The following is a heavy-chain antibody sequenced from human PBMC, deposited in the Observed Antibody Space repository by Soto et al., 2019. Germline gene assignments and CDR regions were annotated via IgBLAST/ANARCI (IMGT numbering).Heavy chain of an antibody. CDR1: GFTFSSYE. D-gene: IGHD3-16*01. J-gene: IGHJ4*02. Sequence: EVQLVESGGGLVQPGGSLRLSCAASGFTFSSYEMNWVRQAPGKGLEWVSYISSSGSTIYYADSVKGRFTISRDNAKNSLYLQMNSLRAEDTAVYYCAPRLHDDYVWGSYVGYWGQGTLVTVSS. V-gene: IGHV3-48*03. CDR3: APRLHDDYVWGSYVGY. CDR2: ISSSGSTI.